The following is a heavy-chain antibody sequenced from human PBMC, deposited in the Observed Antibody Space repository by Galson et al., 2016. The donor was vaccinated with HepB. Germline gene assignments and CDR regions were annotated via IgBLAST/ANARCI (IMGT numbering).Heavy chain of an antibody. V-gene: IGHV6-1*01. J-gene: IGHJ3*02. Sequence: CAISGDSVASNSGGWNWIRQSPSRGLEWLGRTYYRSKWYNDYAVSVKSRITINPDTSKNQFSLQLNSVTPGDTAVYYCSRDPAPLMYAFDIWGQGTMVTVSS. CDR2: TYYRSKWYN. CDR3: SRDPAPLMYAFDI. D-gene: IGHD2-8*01. CDR1: GDSVASNSGG.